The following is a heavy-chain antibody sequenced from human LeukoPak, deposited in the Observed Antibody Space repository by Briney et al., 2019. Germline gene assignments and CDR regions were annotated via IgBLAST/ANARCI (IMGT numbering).Heavy chain of an antibody. V-gene: IGHV3-15*07. CDR2: IKSKTDGGTT. Sequence: PGPSLRLAWAAAGLIVRNAGMNGAAHPPGKGREWVGRIKSKTDGGTTDYAAPVKGRFTISRDDSKSKLYLQMNSLKTEDTAMYYCIRYGYNLLEYSQHWGQGTLVTVSS. CDR3: IRYGYNLLEYSQH. J-gene: IGHJ1*01. CDR1: GLIVRNAG. D-gene: IGHD5-24*01.